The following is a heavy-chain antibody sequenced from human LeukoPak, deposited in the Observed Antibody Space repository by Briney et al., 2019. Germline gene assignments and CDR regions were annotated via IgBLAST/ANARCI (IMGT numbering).Heavy chain of an antibody. D-gene: IGHD1-26*01. CDR2: IWYDGSNK. V-gene: IGHV3-33*01. CDR3: ARDGSGSYGWFDP. J-gene: IGHJ5*02. Sequence: GGSLRLSCAASGFTFSSYGMHWVRQAPGKGLEWVAVIWYDGSNKCYADSVKGRFTISRDNSKNTLYLQMNSLRAEDTAVYYCARDGSGSYGWFDPWGQGTLVTVSS. CDR1: GFTFSSYG.